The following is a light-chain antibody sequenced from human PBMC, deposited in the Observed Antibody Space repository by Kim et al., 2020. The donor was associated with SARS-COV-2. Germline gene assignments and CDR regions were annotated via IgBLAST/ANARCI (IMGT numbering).Light chain of an antibody. J-gene: IGKJ4*01. CDR3: LQYKSYPLT. CDR2: AAS. CDR1: QDINNY. Sequence: DIQMTQSPSSLSASVGDRVTITCRASQDINNYLAWFQQKPGKAPKSLIYAASSLQGGVPSKFSGSGSGTDFILTISRLQPEDFATYYCLQYKSYPLTFGGGTKVDIK. V-gene: IGKV1-16*02.